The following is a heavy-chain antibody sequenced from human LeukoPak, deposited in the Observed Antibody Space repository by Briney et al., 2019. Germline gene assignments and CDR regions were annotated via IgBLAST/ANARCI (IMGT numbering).Heavy chain of an antibody. V-gene: IGHV3-11*06. CDR3: ARDSDSSSWYDRDYYYYYGMDV. CDR2: ISSSSSYT. J-gene: IGHJ6*04. D-gene: IGHD6-13*01. Sequence: PGGPLRLSCAASGFTFSDYYMSWIRQAPGKGLEWVSYISSSSSYTNYADSVKGRFTISRDNAKNSLYLQMNSLRAEDTAVYYCARDSDSSSWYDRDYYYYYGMDVWGKGTTVTVSS. CDR1: GFTFSDYY.